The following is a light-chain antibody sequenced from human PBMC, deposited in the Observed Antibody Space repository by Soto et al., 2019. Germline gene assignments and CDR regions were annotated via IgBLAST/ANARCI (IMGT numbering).Light chain of an antibody. CDR3: SSFTGTTTWV. CDR1: SNDIGGFNY. J-gene: IGLJ3*02. CDR2: EVS. Sequence: QSALTQPASVSGSPGQSITMFCTGTSNDIGGFNYVSWYQQHPGKAPKLIIYEVSNRPSGISNRFSGSKSANTASLTISGLQAEDEAEYYCSSFTGTTTWVFGGGTQLTVL. V-gene: IGLV2-14*01.